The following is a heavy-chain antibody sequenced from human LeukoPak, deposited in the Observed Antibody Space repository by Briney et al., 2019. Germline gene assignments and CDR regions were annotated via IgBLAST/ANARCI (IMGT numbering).Heavy chain of an antibody. CDR1: GGSISSGGYY. V-gene: IGHV4-31*03. CDR3: AALDTAMGYFDY. Sequence: PSQTLSLTCTVSGGSISSGGYYWGWLRQHPGTGLEWIGYIYYSGSTYYNPSLKSRVTISVDTSKNQFSLKLSSVTAADTAVYYCAALDTAMGYFDYWGQGTLVTVSS. J-gene: IGHJ4*02. D-gene: IGHD5-18*01. CDR2: IYYSGST.